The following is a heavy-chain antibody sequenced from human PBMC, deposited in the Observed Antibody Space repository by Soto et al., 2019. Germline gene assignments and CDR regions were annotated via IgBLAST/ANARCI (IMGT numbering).Heavy chain of an antibody. CDR2: ISAYSGNT. CDR3: ARPEYYDILTGYWDDAFDI. J-gene: IGHJ3*02. D-gene: IGHD3-9*01. CDR1: GYTFTSYG. V-gene: IGHV1-18*01. Sequence: ASVKVSCKASGYTFTSYGISWVRQAPGQGLEWMGWISAYSGNTNYAQKLQGRVTVTTDTSTSTAYMELRSLRSDDTAVYYCARPEYYDILTGYWDDAFDIWG.